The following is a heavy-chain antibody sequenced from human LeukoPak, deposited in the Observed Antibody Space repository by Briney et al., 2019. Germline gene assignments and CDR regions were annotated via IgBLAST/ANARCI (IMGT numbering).Heavy chain of an antibody. J-gene: IGHJ4*02. D-gene: IGHD5-24*01. V-gene: IGHV3-53*01. CDR2: IYSGGGT. CDR3: ASGEMATVTLDY. CDR1: GFIVSTKY. Sequence: GGSLRLSCAASGFIVSTKYMTWVRQAPGKGLEWVSVIYSGGGTYYADSVKGRFTISRDNSKNTLYLQMNNLRAEDTAVYYCASGEMATVTLDYWGQGTLVVVSS.